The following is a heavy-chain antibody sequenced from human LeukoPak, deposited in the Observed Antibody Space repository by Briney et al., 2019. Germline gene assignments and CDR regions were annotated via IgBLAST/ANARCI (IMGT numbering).Heavy chain of an antibody. CDR2: VDYSRRT. Sequence: PSETLSLTCTVSGGSLSTFYWSCLRQPPGKQLEWIGYVDYSRRTHSNPSFTTRVTISVDTSQNQLSLKLSSVTPADTAVYYCARVDYDSSGYFDYWGQGTLVTVSS. D-gene: IGHD3-22*01. CDR1: GGSLSTFY. V-gene: IGHV4-59*01. J-gene: IGHJ4*02. CDR3: ARVDYDSSGYFDY.